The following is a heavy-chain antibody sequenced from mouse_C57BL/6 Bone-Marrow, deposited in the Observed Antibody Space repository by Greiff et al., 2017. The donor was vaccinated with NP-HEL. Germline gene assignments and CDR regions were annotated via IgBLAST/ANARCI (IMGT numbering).Heavy chain of an antibody. V-gene: IGHV5-6*01. J-gene: IGHJ2*01. CDR3: ARHAYDGYRYFDD. D-gene: IGHD2-3*01. Sequence: EVQLVESGGDLVKPGGSLKLSCAASGFTFSSYGMSWVRQTPDKRLEWVATISSGGSYTYYPDSVKGRFTISRDNAKNTLYLQMSSLKSEDTAMYYCARHAYDGYRYFDDWGQGTTLTVSS. CDR2: ISSGGSYT. CDR1: GFTFSSYG.